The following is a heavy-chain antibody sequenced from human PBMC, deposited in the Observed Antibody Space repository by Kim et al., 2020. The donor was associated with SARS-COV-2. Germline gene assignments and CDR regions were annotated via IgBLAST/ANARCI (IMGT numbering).Heavy chain of an antibody. V-gene: IGHV3-23*01. CDR1: GFTFSSYA. CDR2: ISGSGGST. J-gene: IGHJ6*02. D-gene: IGHD3-22*01. CDR3: AKDAPAPIITMIVVVKRKLYGMDV. Sequence: GGSLRLSCAASGFTFSSYAMSWVRQAPGKGLEWVSAISGSGGSTYYADSVKGRFTISRDNSKNTLYLQMNSLRAEDTAVYYCAKDAPAPIITMIVVVKRKLYGMDVWGQGTTVTVSS.